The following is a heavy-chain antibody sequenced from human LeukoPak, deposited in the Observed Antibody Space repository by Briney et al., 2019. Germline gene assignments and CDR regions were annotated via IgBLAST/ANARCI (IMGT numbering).Heavy chain of an antibody. J-gene: IGHJ6*03. Sequence: GGSLRLSCAASGFTFSSYSMHWVRQAPGKGLEWVAVISYDGSNKYYADSVKGRFTISRDNSKNTLYLQMNSLRAEDTAVYYCAKVGDRYYYDSSGYYSHLYYYYMDVWGKGTTVTVSS. CDR2: ISYDGSNK. V-gene: IGHV3-30*18. D-gene: IGHD3-22*01. CDR1: GFTFSSYS. CDR3: AKVGDRYYYDSSGYYSHLYYYYMDV.